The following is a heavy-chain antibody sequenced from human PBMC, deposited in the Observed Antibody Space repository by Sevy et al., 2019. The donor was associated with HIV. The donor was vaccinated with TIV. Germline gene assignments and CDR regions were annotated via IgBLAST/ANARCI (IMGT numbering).Heavy chain of an antibody. D-gene: IGHD5-12*01. Sequence: ASVKVSCKASGYTFAVYYMHCVRQAPGQGLEWMGRINPNSGVTNYAQKFQGRVTMTRDTSITTAYMELNRLGSDDTAVYYCAVLATISSFDYWGQGSLVTVSS. CDR2: INPNSGVT. V-gene: IGHV1-2*06. CDR1: GYTFAVYY. CDR3: AVLATISSFDY. J-gene: IGHJ4*02.